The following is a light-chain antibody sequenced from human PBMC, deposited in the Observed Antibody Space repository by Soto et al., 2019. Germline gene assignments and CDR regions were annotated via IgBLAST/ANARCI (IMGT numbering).Light chain of an antibody. Sequence: EIVLTQSPATLSLSPGERATLSCRASQSVSSYLAWYQQKPGQAPRLLIYGASNRATGIPDRFSGSGSGTDFSLTISSLESEDFAVYYCQHRGKWPRTFGQGTKLEIK. V-gene: IGKV3-11*01. CDR1: QSVSSY. J-gene: IGKJ2*01. CDR2: GAS. CDR3: QHRGKWPRT.